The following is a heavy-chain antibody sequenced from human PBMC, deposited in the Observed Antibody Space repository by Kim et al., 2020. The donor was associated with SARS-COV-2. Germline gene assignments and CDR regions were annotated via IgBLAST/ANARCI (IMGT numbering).Heavy chain of an antibody. V-gene: IGHV3-30*01. J-gene: IGHJ4*02. Sequence: DSVKGRFTISRDNSKNTLYLQMNSLRAEDTAVYYCARDRVFGSGSPSPDYWGQGTLVTVSS. CDR3: ARDRVFGSGSPSPDY. D-gene: IGHD3-10*01.